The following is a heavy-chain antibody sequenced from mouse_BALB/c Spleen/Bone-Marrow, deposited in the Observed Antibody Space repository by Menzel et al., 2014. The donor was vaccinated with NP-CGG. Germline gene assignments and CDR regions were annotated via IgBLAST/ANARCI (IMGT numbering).Heavy chain of an antibody. J-gene: IGHJ2*01. V-gene: IGHV3-6*02. D-gene: IGHD2-1*01. Sequence: ESGPGLVKPSQSLSLTCSVTGYSITSGYYWNLIRQFPGNKLEWMGYISYDGSNNYNPSLKNRISITRDTSKNQFFLKLNSVTTEDTATYYCASGNYFNFDYWGQGTTLTVSS. CDR1: GYSITSGYY. CDR3: ASGNYFNFDY. CDR2: ISYDGSN.